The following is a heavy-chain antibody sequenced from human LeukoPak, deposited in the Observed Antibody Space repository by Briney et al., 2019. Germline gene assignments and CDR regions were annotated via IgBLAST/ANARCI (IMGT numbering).Heavy chain of an antibody. J-gene: IGHJ6*02. CDR3: ARFTRAAYYYYGMDV. CDR1: GGSISSYY. CDR2: IYYSGST. D-gene: IGHD6-25*01. V-gene: IGHV4-59*01. Sequence: PSETLSLTCTVSGGSISSYYWSWIRQPPGKGLEWIGYIYYSGSTNYNPSLKSRVTISVDTSKNQFSLKLSSVTAADTAVYYCARFTRAAYYYYGMDVWGQGTTVTVSS.